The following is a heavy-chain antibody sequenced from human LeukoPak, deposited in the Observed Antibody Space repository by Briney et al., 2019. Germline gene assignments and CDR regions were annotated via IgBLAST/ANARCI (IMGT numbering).Heavy chain of an antibody. V-gene: IGHV3-7*01. Sequence: AGSLRLSCAASGFTFSSYWMSWVRQPPGKGLEWVANIKQDGSEKYYVDSMTGRFIISTDNAKNSLYLQMNSLRAEDTAVYYCAREGTIRSSTSCYIPDWFDPWGQGTLVTVSS. CDR3: AREGTIRSSTSCYIPDWFDP. J-gene: IGHJ5*02. CDR2: IKQDGSEK. D-gene: IGHD2-2*02. CDR1: GFTFSSYW.